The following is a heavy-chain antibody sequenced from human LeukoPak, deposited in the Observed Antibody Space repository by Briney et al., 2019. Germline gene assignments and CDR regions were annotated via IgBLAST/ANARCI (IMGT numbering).Heavy chain of an antibody. CDR1: GGSFSGYY. J-gene: IGHJ5*02. CDR3: AREGLSMVRGVLPKEAWGWFDP. D-gene: IGHD3-10*01. V-gene: IGHV4-34*01. CDR2: INHSGST. Sequence: KPSETLSLTCAVYGGSFSGYYWSWIRQPPGKGLEWIGEINHSGSTNYNPSLKSRVTISVDTSKNQFSLRLSSVTAADAAVYYCAREGLSMVRGVLPKEAWGWFDPWGQGTLVTVSS.